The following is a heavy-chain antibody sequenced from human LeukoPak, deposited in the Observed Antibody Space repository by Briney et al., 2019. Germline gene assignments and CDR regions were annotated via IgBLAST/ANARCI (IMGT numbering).Heavy chain of an antibody. D-gene: IGHD5-24*01. Sequence: PGGSLRLSCAASGFTVSSNYMSWVRQAPGKGLEWVSVIYSGGSTYYADSVKGRFTISRDNSKNTLYLQINSLRAEDTAVYYCARPEMANKGAFDIWGQGTMVTVSS. CDR1: GFTVSSNY. CDR2: IYSGGST. J-gene: IGHJ3*02. CDR3: ARPEMANKGAFDI. V-gene: IGHV3-53*01.